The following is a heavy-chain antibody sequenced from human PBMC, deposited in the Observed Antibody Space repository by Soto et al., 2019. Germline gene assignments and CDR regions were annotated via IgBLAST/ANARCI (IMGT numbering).Heavy chain of an antibody. Sequence: SETLSLTCTVSGGSISDYYWSWFRQAPGKGLDWIGYVYYSGSTYYNPSLKSRVTISVDTSKNQFSLKLSSVTAADTAVYYCARTPLLWGQGTLVTVSS. J-gene: IGHJ4*02. D-gene: IGHD1-26*01. CDR3: ARTPLL. V-gene: IGHV4-59*12. CDR1: GGSISDYY. CDR2: VYYSGST.